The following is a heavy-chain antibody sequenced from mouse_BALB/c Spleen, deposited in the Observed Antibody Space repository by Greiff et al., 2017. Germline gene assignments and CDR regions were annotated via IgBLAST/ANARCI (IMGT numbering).Heavy chain of an antibody. CDR1: GYTFSSYW. D-gene: IGHD2-4*01. V-gene: IGHV1-9*01. Sequence: VQLQQSGAELMKPGASVKISCKATGYTFSSYWIEWVKQRPGHGLEWIGEILPGSGSTNYNEKFKGKATFTADTSSNTAYMQLSSLTSEDSAVYYCTRGIYYDSAWFAYWGQGTLVTVSA. CDR3: TRGIYYDSAWFAY. J-gene: IGHJ3*01. CDR2: ILPGSGST.